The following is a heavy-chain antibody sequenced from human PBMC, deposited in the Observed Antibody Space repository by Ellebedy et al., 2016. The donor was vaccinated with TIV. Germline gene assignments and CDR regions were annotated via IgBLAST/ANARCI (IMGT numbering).Heavy chain of an antibody. D-gene: IGHD5-18*01. J-gene: IGHJ4*02. Sequence: SETLSLXCTVSGGSISSSSYYWGWIRQPPGKGLEWIGSIYYSGSTYYNPSLKSRVTISVDTSKNQFSLKLSSVTAADTAVYYCARSAYSYGPPGHWGQGTLVTVSS. CDR1: GGSISSSSYY. CDR2: IYYSGST. CDR3: ARSAYSYGPPGH. V-gene: IGHV4-39*07.